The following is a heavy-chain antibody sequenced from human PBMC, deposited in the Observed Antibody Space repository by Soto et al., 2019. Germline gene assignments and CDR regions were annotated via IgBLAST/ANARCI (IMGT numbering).Heavy chain of an antibody. CDR1: GGSISSYY. CDR3: ARRAPVDTGTYYSCGMDV. J-gene: IGHJ6*04. V-gene: IGHV4-59*08. Sequence: PSETLSLTCTVSGGSISSYYWSWIRQPPGKGLEWIGYIYYSGSTNYNPSLESRVTISVDTSKNQFSLKLSSVTAADTAVYYCARRAPVDTGTYYSCGMDVGGKGTRVTVPS. CDR2: IYYSGST. D-gene: IGHD5-18*01.